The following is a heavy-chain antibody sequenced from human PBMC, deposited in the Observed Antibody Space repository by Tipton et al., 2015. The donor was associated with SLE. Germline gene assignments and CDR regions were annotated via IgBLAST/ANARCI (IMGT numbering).Heavy chain of an antibody. D-gene: IGHD3-3*01. CDR3: ARTRYLLYFGDLDYYFDY. V-gene: IGHV4-61*01. J-gene: IGHJ4*02. CDR1: GGSVSSGSYY. CDR2: IYDSGST. Sequence: TLSLICTVSGGSVSSGSYYWNWIRQPPGKGLEWIGYIYDSGSTNYHPSLKSRVTISVDTSRDQFSLVMTSVTAADTSVYYCARTRYLLYFGDLDYYFDYWGQGTLVTVSS.